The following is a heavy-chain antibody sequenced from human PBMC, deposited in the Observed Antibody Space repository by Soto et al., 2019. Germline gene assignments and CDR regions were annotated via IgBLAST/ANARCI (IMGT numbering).Heavy chain of an antibody. CDR3: ASIDWTGGNGRPYAYYGLDV. V-gene: IGHV3-33*01. CDR2: IWYDGGIK. CDR1: GFTFNTYG. Sequence: GGSLRLSCAASGFTFNTYGMHWVRQAPGKGLEWVAVIWYDGGIKYYADSTRGRFTVSRDNSRNTLYLQMNSLRVEDTAVYYCASIDWTGGNGRPYAYYGLDVCGQGTTVTVAS. D-gene: IGHD2-8*02. J-gene: IGHJ6*02.